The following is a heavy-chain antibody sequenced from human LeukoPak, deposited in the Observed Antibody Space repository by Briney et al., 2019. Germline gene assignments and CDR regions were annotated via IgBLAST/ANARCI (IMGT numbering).Heavy chain of an antibody. CDR1: GFTFSNYW. Sequence: GGSLRLSCVASGFTFSNYWMSWVRQAPGKGLEWVANIKQDGSGKYFVDSVKGRFTISRDNVNNSLYLQMNSLRAEDTAVYYCVRGSSGTAVRGVSWAWFDPWGQGTLVTVSS. CDR2: IKQDGSGK. CDR3: VRGSSGTAVRGVSWAWFDP. V-gene: IGHV3-7*05. D-gene: IGHD3-10*01. J-gene: IGHJ5*02.